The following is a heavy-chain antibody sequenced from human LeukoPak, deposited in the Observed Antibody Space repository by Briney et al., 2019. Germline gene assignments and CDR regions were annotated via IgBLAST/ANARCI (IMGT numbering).Heavy chain of an antibody. V-gene: IGHV3-7*01. D-gene: IGHD2-2*01. CDR1: GFTFYDYG. Sequence: GGSLRLSCGASGFTFYDYGMSWVRRAPGQGLEWVANINQDGSEKYYLDSAKGRFTISRDNARNSLYLQVNSLRAEDTAVYYCARGGTSGYSSTRHFWGGNYYFDYWGQGSLVTVSS. J-gene: IGHJ4*02. CDR3: ARGGTSGYSSTRHFWGGNYYFDY. CDR2: INQDGSEK.